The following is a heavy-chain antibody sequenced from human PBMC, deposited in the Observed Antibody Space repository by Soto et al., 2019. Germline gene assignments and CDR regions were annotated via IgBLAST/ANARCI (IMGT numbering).Heavy chain of an antibody. D-gene: IGHD3-3*01. J-gene: IGHJ6*02. CDR1: GGTFSSYA. CDR3: THDFWSLYGMDV. Sequence: ASVKVSCKASGGTFSSYAISWVRQAPGQGLEWMGGIIPIFGTANYAQKFQGRVTITADESTSTAYMELSSLRSEDTAVYYCTHDFWSLYGMDVWGQGTTVTVSS. V-gene: IGHV1-69*13. CDR2: IIPIFGTA.